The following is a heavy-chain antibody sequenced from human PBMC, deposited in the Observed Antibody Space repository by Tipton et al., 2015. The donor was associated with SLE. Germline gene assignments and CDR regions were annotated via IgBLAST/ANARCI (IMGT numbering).Heavy chain of an antibody. CDR1: GGSFSGYY. CDR3: ARDVGGYNTGWFPYYFDY. J-gene: IGHJ4*02. Sequence: TLSLTCAVYGGSFSGYYWSWIRQPPGKGLEWIGEINHSGSTNYSPSLKSRVNISVDTSKNQFSLKLSSVTAADTAVYYCARDVGGYNTGWFPYYFDYWGQGTLVTVSS. V-gene: IGHV4-34*01. CDR2: INHSGST. D-gene: IGHD2-8*02.